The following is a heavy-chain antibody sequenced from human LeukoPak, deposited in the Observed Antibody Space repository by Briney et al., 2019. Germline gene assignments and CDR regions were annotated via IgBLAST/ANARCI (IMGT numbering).Heavy chain of an antibody. D-gene: IGHD6-19*01. J-gene: IGHJ4*02. Sequence: GGSLRLSCAASGFTVSSNYMSWVRQAPGKGLEWVSVIYSGGSTYYADSVKGRFTISRDNSKNTLYLQMNSLRAEDTAVYYCARDLSSSSGWYFYYFDYWGQGTLVTVSS. CDR1: GFTVSSNY. CDR2: IYSGGST. CDR3: ARDLSSSSGWYFYYFDY. V-gene: IGHV3-53*01.